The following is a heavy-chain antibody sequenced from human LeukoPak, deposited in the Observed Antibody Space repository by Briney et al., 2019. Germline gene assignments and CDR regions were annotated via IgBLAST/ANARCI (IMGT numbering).Heavy chain of an antibody. D-gene: IGHD6-13*01. CDR3: ARDAGIAAAW. CDR1: GGTFSSYA. CDR2: IIPILGIA. V-gene: IGHV1-69*04. Sequence: SVKVSCKASGGTFSSYAISWVRQAPGQGLEWRGRIIPILGIANYAQKFQGRVTITADRSTSTAYMELSSLRSEDTAVYYCARDAGIAAAWWGQGTLVTVSS. J-gene: IGHJ4*02.